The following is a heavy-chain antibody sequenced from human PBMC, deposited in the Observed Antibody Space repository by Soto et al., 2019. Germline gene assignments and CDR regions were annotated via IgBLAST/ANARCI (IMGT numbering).Heavy chain of an antibody. CDR3: AKGQRSAYYDFWSGS. D-gene: IGHD3-3*01. CDR2: ISGSGGST. J-gene: IGHJ5*02. Sequence: GGSLRLSCAASGFTFSSYAMSWVRQTPGKGLEWVSAISGSGGSTYYADSVKGRFTISRDNSKNTLYLQMNSLRAEDTAVYYCAKGQRSAYYDFWSGSWGQGTLVTVSS. CDR1: GFTFSSYA. V-gene: IGHV3-23*01.